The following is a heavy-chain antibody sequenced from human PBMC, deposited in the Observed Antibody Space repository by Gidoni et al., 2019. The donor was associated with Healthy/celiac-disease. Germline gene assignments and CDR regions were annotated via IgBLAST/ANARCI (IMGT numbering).Heavy chain of an antibody. Sequence: EVQLVESGGGLVQPGGSLRLSCAASGFTFSSYWMSWVRQAPGKGLEWVANIKQDGSEKYYVDSVNGRFTISRDNAKNSLYLQMNSLRAEDTAVYYCASLGYCSSTSCYSGGFDYWGQGTLVTVSS. CDR2: IKQDGSEK. CDR3: ASLGYCSSTSCYSGGFDY. V-gene: IGHV3-7*01. D-gene: IGHD2-2*01. CDR1: GFTFSSYW. J-gene: IGHJ4*02.